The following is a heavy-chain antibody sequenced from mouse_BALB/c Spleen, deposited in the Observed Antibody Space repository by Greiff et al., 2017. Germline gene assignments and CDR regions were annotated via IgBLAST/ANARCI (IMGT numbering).Heavy chain of an antibody. CDR3: ARLFITTVVATPYAMDY. V-gene: IGHV1-14*01. D-gene: IGHD1-1*01. J-gene: IGHJ4*01. Sequence: VHVKQSGPELVKPGASVKMSCKASGYTFTSYVMHWVKQKPGQGLEWIGYINPYNDGTKYNEKFKGKATLTSDKSSSTAYMELSSLTSEDSAVYYCARLFITTVVATPYAMDYWGQGTSVTVSS. CDR2: INPYNDGT. CDR1: GYTFTSYV.